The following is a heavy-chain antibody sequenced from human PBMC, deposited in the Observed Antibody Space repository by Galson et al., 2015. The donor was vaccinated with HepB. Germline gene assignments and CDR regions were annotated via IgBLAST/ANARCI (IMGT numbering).Heavy chain of an antibody. CDR2: FDPEDGET. CDR1: GYTLTELS. Sequence: SVKVSCKASGYTLTELSMHWVRQAPGKGLEWMGGFDPEDGETIYAQKFQGRVTMTEDTSTDTAYMELSSLRSEDTAVYYCATRGPDYYYGMDVWGQGTTVTVSS. CDR3: ATRGPDYYYGMDV. J-gene: IGHJ6*02. D-gene: IGHD3-10*01. V-gene: IGHV1-24*01.